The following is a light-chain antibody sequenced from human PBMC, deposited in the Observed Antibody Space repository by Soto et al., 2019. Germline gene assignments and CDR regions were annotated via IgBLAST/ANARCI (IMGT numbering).Light chain of an antibody. Sequence: EIVLTQSPGTLSLSPGERATLSCRAIQSVSSSFFAWYQQKPGQAPRLLIYGASSRATGIPDRFSGSGSGTDVTLTISRVEPEDCAVYYGQQYDSSPWTFGQGTKVEIK. V-gene: IGKV3-20*01. CDR3: QQYDSSPWT. CDR1: QSVSSSF. CDR2: GAS. J-gene: IGKJ1*01.